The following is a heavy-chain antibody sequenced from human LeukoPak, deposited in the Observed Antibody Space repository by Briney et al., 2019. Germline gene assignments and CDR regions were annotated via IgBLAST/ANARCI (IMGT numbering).Heavy chain of an antibody. CDR1: GFTFSSYA. CDR3: AKLSGGLDY. J-gene: IGHJ4*02. V-gene: IGHV3-23*01. Sequence: GGSLRLSCEASGFTFSSYAMSWVRQTPGKGLEWVSAIGGGGGRTYYADSVKGRFTISRDNSKNTLYLQMNSLRAEDTAVYYCAKLSGGLDYWGQGTLVTVSS. CDR2: IGGGGGRT. D-gene: IGHD3-16*01.